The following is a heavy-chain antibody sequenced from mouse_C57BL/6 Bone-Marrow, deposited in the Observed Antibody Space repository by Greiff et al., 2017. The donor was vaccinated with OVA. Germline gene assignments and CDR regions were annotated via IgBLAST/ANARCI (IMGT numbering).Heavy chain of an antibody. Sequence: EVQLQQSGAELVRPGASVKLSCTASGFNIKDYYMHWVKQRPEQGLEWIGRIDPEDGDTEYAPKFQGKATMTADTSSNTAYLQLSSLTAEDTAVYYCTTAYYGSGDFDYWGQGTTLTVSS. CDR1: GFNIKDYY. CDR3: TTAYYGSGDFDY. V-gene: IGHV14-1*01. CDR2: IDPEDGDT. J-gene: IGHJ2*01. D-gene: IGHD1-1*01.